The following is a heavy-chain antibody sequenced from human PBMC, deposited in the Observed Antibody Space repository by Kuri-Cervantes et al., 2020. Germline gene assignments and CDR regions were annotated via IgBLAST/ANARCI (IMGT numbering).Heavy chain of an antibody. CDR3: ARPNPVGTVGD. CDR1: SGSISSGTFY. J-gene: IGHJ4*02. CDR2: INYSGTT. Sequence: SETLSLTCTVSSGSISSGTFYWGWIRQPPGKGLEWIGNINYSGTTYYTPSLKSRATISVDTSKNQFSLRLRSVTAADTAVYYCARPNPVGTVGDWGQGTLVTVSS. D-gene: IGHD5-18*01. V-gene: IGHV4-39*01.